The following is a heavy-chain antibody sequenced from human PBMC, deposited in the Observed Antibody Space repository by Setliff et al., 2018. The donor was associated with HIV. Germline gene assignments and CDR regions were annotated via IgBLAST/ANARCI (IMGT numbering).Heavy chain of an antibody. Sequence: SETLSLTCSVSGGSISFYYWSWIRQPPGKGLEWMAYIFTSGSTNYNPSLRSRVTISVDTSKNQFSLKLSSVTAADTAVYYCARGGSGYDPSLDYWGQGTLVTVSS. J-gene: IGHJ4*02. CDR1: GGSISFYY. CDR3: ARGGSGYDPSLDY. CDR2: IFTSGST. D-gene: IGHD5-12*01. V-gene: IGHV4-4*09.